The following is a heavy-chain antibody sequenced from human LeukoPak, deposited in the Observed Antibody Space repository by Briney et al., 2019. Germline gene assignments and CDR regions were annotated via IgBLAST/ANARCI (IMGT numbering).Heavy chain of an antibody. CDR2: INHSGST. D-gene: IGHD4-17*01. Sequence: MPSETLSLTCAVYGGSFSGYYWSWIRQPPGKGLEWIGEINHSGSTNYNPSLKSRVTISVDTSKNQFSLKLSSVTAEDTAVYYCARAVTRISAYWGQGTLVTVSS. V-gene: IGHV4-34*01. J-gene: IGHJ4*02. CDR3: ARAVTRISAY. CDR1: GGSFSGYY.